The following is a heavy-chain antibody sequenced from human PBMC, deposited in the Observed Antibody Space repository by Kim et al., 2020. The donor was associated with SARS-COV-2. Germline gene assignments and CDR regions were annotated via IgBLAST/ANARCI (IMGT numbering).Heavy chain of an antibody. CDR1: GGSISSYY. CDR2: IYYSGST. CDR3: ARGSSSSWYSTGYYYYYGMDV. J-gene: IGHJ6*02. V-gene: IGHV4-59*01. Sequence: SETLSLTCTVSGGSISSYYWSWIRQPPGKGLEWIGYIYYSGSTNYNPSLKSRVTISVDTSKNQFSLKLSSVTAADTAVYYCARGSSSSWYSTGYYYYYGMDVWGQGTTVPVSS. D-gene: IGHD6-13*01.